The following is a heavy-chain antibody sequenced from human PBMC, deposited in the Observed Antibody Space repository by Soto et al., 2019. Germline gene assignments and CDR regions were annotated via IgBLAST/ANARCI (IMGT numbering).Heavy chain of an antibody. Sequence: ASVKVSCKASGYTFTGYYTHWVRQAPGQGLEWMGWINPNSGGTNYAQKFQGRVTMTRDTSISTAYMELSRLRSDDTAVYYCARVWSDMRIYYYYGMDVWGQGTTVTVSS. CDR2: INPNSGGT. J-gene: IGHJ6*02. V-gene: IGHV1-2*02. CDR3: ARVWSDMRIYYYYGMDV. D-gene: IGHD3-10*01. CDR1: GYTFTGYY.